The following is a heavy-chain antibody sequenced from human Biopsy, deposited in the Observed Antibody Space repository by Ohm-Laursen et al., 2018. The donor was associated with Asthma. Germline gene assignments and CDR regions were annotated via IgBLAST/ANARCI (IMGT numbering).Heavy chain of an antibody. CDR2: IWYDGGYK. Sequence: SLRLSCAAPGFTFSSYGIHWVRQAPGKGLEWVAVIWYDGGYKDNVDSVKGRFTISRDNSKNTLYLQMNSLRAADTAVYYCARAQDYYDSRGYYRSFDYWGQGTLVTVSS. V-gene: IGHV3-33*01. CDR3: ARAQDYYDSRGYYRSFDY. J-gene: IGHJ4*02. D-gene: IGHD3-22*01. CDR1: GFTFSSYG.